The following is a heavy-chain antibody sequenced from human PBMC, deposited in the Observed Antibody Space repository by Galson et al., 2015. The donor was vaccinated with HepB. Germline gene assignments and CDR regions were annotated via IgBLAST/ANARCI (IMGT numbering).Heavy chain of an antibody. Sequence: SVKVSCKASGFTFTSSAMQWVRQARGQRLEWIGWIVVGSGNTNYAQKLQERVTITRDMSTSTAYMELSSLRSEDTAVYYCAAGFRAVGAFDIWGQGTMVTVSS. V-gene: IGHV1-58*02. J-gene: IGHJ3*02. CDR2: IVVGSGNT. D-gene: IGHD4-23*01. CDR3: AAGFRAVGAFDI. CDR1: GFTFTSSA.